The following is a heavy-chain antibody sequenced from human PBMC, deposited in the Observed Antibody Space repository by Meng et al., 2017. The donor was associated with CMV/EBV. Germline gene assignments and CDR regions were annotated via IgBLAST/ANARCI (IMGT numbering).Heavy chain of an antibody. V-gene: IGHV1-69*05. CDR3: ARGVTSLDYYDSSGYYYFDY. CDR2: IIPIFGTA. D-gene: IGHD3-22*01. CDR1: GGTFSSYA. J-gene: IGHJ4*02. Sequence: SVKVSCKASGGTFSSYAISWVRQALGQGLEWMGGIIPIFGTANYAQKFQGRVTITTDESTSTAYMELSSLRSEDTAVYYCARGVTSLDYYDSSGYYYFDYWGQGTLVTVSS.